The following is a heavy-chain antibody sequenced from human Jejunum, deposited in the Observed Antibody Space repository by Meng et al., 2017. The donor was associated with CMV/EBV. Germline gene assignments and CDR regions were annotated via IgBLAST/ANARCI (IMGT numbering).Heavy chain of an antibody. V-gene: IGHV3-48*03. CDR3: ARGSVVEQEFYYGMDV. CDR1: PLSRYE. CDR2: ISSSGYTL. J-gene: IGHJ6*02. Sequence: PLSRYEMNWVRQAPGKGLEWISYISSSGYTLYYADSVKGRFTISRDNAKNSLYLQINGLRVEDTAVYYCARGSVVEQEFYYGMDVWGQGTTVTVSS. D-gene: IGHD1/OR15-1a*01.